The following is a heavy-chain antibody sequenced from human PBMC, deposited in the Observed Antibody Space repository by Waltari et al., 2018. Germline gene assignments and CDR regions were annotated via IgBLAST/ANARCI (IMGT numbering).Heavy chain of an antibody. D-gene: IGHD3-22*01. V-gene: IGHV5-51*01. Sequence: EVQLVQSGAEVKKPGESLKISCKGSGYSFTSYWIGWVRQMPEKGLEWMGIIYPGDSDTRYSPSFQGQVTISADKSISTAYLQWSSLKASDTAMYYCAMIVVVNREEKWFDPWGQGTLVTVSS. CDR2: IYPGDSDT. J-gene: IGHJ5*02. CDR3: AMIVVVNREEKWFDP. CDR1: GYSFTSYW.